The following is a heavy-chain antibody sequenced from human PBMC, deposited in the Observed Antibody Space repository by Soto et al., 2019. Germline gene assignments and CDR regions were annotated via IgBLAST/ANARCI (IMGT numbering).Heavy chain of an antibody. CDR1: GGSISVSSYY. CDR3: ARHVRSGWYIFDY. J-gene: IGHJ4*02. D-gene: IGHD6-19*01. Sequence: SETLSLTCSVSGGSISVSSYYWGWIRQPPGKGLEWIGSIYFTGSTAYNPSLKSRVTMSVDTSKNQFSLKLSSVTAADTAVYYCARHVRSGWYIFDYWGQGTLVTVS. CDR2: IYFTGST. V-gene: IGHV4-39*01.